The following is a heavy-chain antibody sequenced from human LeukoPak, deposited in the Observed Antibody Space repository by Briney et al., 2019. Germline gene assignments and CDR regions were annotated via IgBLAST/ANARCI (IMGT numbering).Heavy chain of an antibody. V-gene: IGHV4-59*08. CDR3: ARHGYCGAECYTYFDS. D-gene: IGHD2-21*01. Sequence: SETLSLTCTVSGGSISGYYWSRIRQPPGKGLEWIGYIYYSGITNYNPSLKSRVTISLDTSKSQFSLKLASVTAADTAVYYCARHGYCGAECYTYFDSWGQGTLVSVSS. CDR2: IYYSGIT. J-gene: IGHJ4*02. CDR1: GGSISGYY.